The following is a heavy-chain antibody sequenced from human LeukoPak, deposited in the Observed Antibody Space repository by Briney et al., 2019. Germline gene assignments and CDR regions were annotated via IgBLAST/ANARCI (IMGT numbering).Heavy chain of an antibody. Sequence: GGSLRLSCAASGFTVSSNYMSWVRQAPGKGLEWVSVVYSGGSTYYADSVKGRFTISRDNSKNTLYLQMNSLRAEDTAVYYCASRIQLWLRGVFDYWGQGTLVTVSS. V-gene: IGHV3-53*01. D-gene: IGHD5-18*01. CDR1: GFTVSSNY. J-gene: IGHJ4*02. CDR3: ASRIQLWLRGVFDY. CDR2: VYSGGST.